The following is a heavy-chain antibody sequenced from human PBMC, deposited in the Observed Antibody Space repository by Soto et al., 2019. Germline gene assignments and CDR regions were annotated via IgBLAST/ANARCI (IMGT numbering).Heavy chain of an antibody. Sequence: QVHLQESGPGLVKPSGTLSLTCAVSVDSINTNNWWSWVRQPPGKGLEWIEEVYHSGSTNYNPSLKIRVAISIVKSKNQFSRTVTAVTAADTAVYYCAFPATNDFDYWGQGILVTVSS. V-gene: IGHV4-4*02. J-gene: IGHJ4*02. D-gene: IGHD4-4*01. CDR1: VDSINTNNW. CDR3: AFPATNDFDY. CDR2: VYHSGST.